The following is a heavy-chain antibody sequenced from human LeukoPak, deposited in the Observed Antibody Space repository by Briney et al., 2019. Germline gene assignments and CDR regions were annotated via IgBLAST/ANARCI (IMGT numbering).Heavy chain of an antibody. CDR3: ARDSCGGDCYPGSYAFDI. D-gene: IGHD2-21*02. J-gene: IGHJ3*02. V-gene: IGHV1-69*05. CDR1: GGTFSSYA. CDR2: IIPIFGTA. Sequence: ASVKVSCKASGGTFSSYAISWVRQAPRQGLEWMGGIIPIFGTANYAQKFQGRVTITTDESTSTAYMELSSLRSEDTAVYYCARDSCGGDCYPGSYAFDIWGQGTMVTVSS.